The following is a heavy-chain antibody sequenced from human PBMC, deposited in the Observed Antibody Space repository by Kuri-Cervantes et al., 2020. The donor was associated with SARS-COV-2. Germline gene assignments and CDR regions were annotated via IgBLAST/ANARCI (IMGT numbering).Heavy chain of an antibody. Sequence: SETLSLTCTASGGSISSHYWNWIRQSPSRGLEWLGRTYYRSKWYNDYAVSVKSRITINPDTSKNQFSLQLNSVTPEDTAVYYCARAAWGALYYYYMDVWGKGTTVTVSS. CDR2: TYYRSKWYN. CDR1: GGSISSHY. J-gene: IGHJ6*03. V-gene: IGHV6-1*01. D-gene: IGHD1-26*01. CDR3: ARAAWGALYYYYMDV.